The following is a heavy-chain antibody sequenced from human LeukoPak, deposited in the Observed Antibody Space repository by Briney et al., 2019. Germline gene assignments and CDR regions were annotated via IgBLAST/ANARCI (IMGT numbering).Heavy chain of an antibody. D-gene: IGHD6-13*01. Sequence: GGSLRLSCAASGFTFSSYWMNWVRQAPGKGLEWVANIKQDGSEKYYVDSVKGRFTISRDNAKNSLYLQMNSLRAEDTAVYYCARLIAAAGALYYYYYGMDVWGQGTTVTVSS. CDR3: ARLIAAAGALYYYYYGMDV. J-gene: IGHJ6*02. CDR1: GFTFSSYW. V-gene: IGHV3-7*03. CDR2: IKQDGSEK.